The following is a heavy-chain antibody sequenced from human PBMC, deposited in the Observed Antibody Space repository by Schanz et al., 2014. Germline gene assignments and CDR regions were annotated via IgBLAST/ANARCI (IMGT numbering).Heavy chain of an antibody. V-gene: IGHV4-34*01. CDR2: INYSGSA. Sequence: VQLQQWGAGRLRPAETLSLTCAVYGGSVSGYFWTWIRQSPRKGLEWNGEINYSGSAHYNPSLASRLKISMDASSSEISLKMKSVSAADTAVNYCARGGRYCSGGGCHYPYNFYGVDDWGQGTTVTVSS. CDR1: GGSVSGYF. J-gene: IGHJ6*02. D-gene: IGHD2-15*01. CDR3: ARGGRYCSGGGCHYPYNFYGVDD.